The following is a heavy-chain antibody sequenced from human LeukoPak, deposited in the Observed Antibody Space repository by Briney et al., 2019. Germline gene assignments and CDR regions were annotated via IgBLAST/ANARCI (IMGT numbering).Heavy chain of an antibody. CDR2: ISYDGSNK. D-gene: IGHD6-19*01. Sequence: GRSLRLSRAASGFTFSSYGMHWVRQAPGKGLEWVAVISYDGSNKYYADSVKGRFTISRDNSKNTLYLQMNSLRAEDTAVYYCAKDMYSGWSYYFDYWGQGTLVTVSS. CDR3: AKDMYSGWSYYFDY. CDR1: GFTFSSYG. J-gene: IGHJ4*02. V-gene: IGHV3-30*18.